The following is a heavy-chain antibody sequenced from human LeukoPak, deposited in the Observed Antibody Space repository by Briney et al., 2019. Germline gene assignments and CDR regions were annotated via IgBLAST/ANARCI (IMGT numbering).Heavy chain of an antibody. D-gene: IGHD4-17*01. J-gene: IGHJ4*02. CDR1: GFTFSSYE. CDR3: ARDPPPDYGDYFDY. CDR2: ISSSGSTI. V-gene: IGHV3-48*03. Sequence: PGGSLRLSCAASGFTFSSYEMNWVRQAPGKGLEWVSYISSSGSTIYYADSVKGRFTISRDNAENSLYLQMNSLRAEDTAVYYCARDPPPDYGDYFDYWGQGTLVTVSS.